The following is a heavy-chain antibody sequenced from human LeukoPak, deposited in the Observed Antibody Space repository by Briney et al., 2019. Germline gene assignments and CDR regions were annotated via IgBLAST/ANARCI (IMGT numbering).Heavy chain of an antibody. CDR3: ASVDYDILTGYIFDY. V-gene: IGHV4-59*01. J-gene: IGHJ4*02. CDR2: IYYSGST. Sequence: PSETLSLTCTVSGGSISSYYWSWIRQPPGKGLEWIGYIYYSGSTNYNPSLKSRVTISVDTSKNQFSLKLSSVTAADTAVYYCASVDYDILTGYIFDYWGQGTLVTVSS. CDR1: GGSISSYY. D-gene: IGHD3-9*01.